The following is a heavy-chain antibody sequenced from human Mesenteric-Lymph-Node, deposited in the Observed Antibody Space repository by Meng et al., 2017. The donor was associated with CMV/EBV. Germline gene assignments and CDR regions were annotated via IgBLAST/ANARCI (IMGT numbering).Heavy chain of an antibody. CDR1: GFTLSNAW. CDR2: IKSNTDDGTT. CDR3: RSNLDY. Sequence: LRFSCAGSGFTLSNAWRIWVRQAPGQGLEWVGLIKSNTDDGTTDYAAPVKGRFTISRDDSKNTLYLQMNSLKTEDTALYYCRSNLDYWGRGILVTVSS. V-gene: IGHV3-15*01. D-gene: IGHD4-11*01. J-gene: IGHJ4*02.